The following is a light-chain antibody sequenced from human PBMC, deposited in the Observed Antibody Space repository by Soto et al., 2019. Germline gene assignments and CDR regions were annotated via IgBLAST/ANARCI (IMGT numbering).Light chain of an antibody. J-gene: IGLJ1*01. V-gene: IGLV2-14*01. CDR2: EVS. Sequence: QSALTQPASVSGSPGQSITISCTGTSSDVGGYNYVSWYQQHPGKAPKLMIYEVSNRPSGVSNRFSGSKSGNTASLTISGLQAEVEADYYCSSYTSSSTEIFGTGTKLTVL. CDR3: SSYTSSSTEI. CDR1: SSDVGGYNY.